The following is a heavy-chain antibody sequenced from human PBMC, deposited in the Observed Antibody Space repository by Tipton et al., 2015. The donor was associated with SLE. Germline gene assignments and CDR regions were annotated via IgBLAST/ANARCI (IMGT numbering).Heavy chain of an antibody. CDR3: ARRLTRYSGYDYFDY. V-gene: IGHV4-38-2*02. Sequence: TLSLTCTVSGYSISSDYYWGRIRQPPGKGLEWIGSIYHSGSTHYNPSLKSRVSISVDTSKNQFSLKLSSVTAADTAVYYCARRLTRYSGYDYFDYWGQGTLVTFSS. D-gene: IGHD5-12*01. CDR1: GYSISSDYY. CDR2: IYHSGST. J-gene: IGHJ4*02.